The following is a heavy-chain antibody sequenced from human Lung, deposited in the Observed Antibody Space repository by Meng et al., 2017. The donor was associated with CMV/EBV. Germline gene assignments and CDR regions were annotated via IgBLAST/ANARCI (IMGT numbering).Heavy chain of an antibody. CDR2: ISSSSSYI. Sequence: GEXXKISCAASGFTFSSYGMNWVRQAPGKGLEWVSSISSSSSYIYYADSVKGRFTISRDNAKNSLYLQMNSLRAEDTAVYYCAREGGRAGTPGSYYYGMDVWXQGPTVTFSS. J-gene: IGHJ6*02. V-gene: IGHV3-21*01. D-gene: IGHD1-1*01. CDR1: GFTFSSYG. CDR3: AREGGRAGTPGSYYYGMDV.